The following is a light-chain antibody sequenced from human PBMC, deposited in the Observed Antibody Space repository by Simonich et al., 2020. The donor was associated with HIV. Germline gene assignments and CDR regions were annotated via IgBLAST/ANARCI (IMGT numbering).Light chain of an antibody. J-gene: IGKJ4*01. CDR3: QQYYGTPLT. CDR1: QSVLYSSNNKNY. V-gene: IGKV4-1*01. Sequence: DIVMTQSPDSLAVSLGERATINCRSSQSVLYSSNNKNYLAWYQQKPGQPPKLLIYWASTRESGVPDRFSGGGSGTDFTLTISSLQTEDVAVYYCQQYYGTPLTFGVGTRVEIK. CDR2: WAS.